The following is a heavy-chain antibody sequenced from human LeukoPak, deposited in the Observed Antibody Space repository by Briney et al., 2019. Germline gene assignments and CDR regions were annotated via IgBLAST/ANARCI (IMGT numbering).Heavy chain of an antibody. CDR1: EFTFSSYW. V-gene: IGHV3-74*01. CDR3: ARGAYGDLPDWFDP. CDR2: INSDGTTT. J-gene: IGHJ5*02. Sequence: PGGSLRLSCAASEFTFSSYWMHWVRQAPGEGLVWVSRINSDGTTTSYADSVKGRFTISRDNTKNVLYLQMNSLRAEDTAVYYCARGAYGDLPDWFDPWGQGTLVTVSS. D-gene: IGHD4-17*01.